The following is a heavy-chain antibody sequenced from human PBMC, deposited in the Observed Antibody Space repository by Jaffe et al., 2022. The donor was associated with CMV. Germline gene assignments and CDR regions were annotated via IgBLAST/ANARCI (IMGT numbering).Heavy chain of an antibody. CDR3: AKEGDYGDYAGGAGFDY. D-gene: IGHD4-17*01. CDR2: ISWDGGST. V-gene: IGHV3-43*01. Sequence: EVQLVESGGVVVQPGGSLRLSCAASGFTFDDYTMHWVRQAPGKGLEWVSLISWDGGSTYYADSVKGRFTISRDNSKNSLYLQMNSLRTEDTALYYCAKEGDYGDYAGGAGFDYWGQGTLVTVSS. CDR1: GFTFDDYT. J-gene: IGHJ4*02.